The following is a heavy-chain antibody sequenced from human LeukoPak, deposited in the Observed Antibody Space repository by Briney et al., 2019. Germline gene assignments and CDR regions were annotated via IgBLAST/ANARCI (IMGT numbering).Heavy chain of an antibody. CDR2: ISSSSSYI. J-gene: IGHJ4*02. CDR3: ARAGPNDHRFDY. D-gene: IGHD1-1*01. V-gene: IGHV3-21*03. CDR1: GFTFSSYR. Sequence: PGGSLRLSCAASGFTFSSYRMNWVRQAPGKGLEWVSSISSSSSYIYYADSVKGRFTISRDTLKNTVFLQMFSLRPEDTAIYYCARAGPNDHRFDYWGQGTLVTVSS.